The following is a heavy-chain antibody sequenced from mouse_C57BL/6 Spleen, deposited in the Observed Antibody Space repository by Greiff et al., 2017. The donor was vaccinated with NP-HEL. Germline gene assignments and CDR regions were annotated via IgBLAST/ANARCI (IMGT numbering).Heavy chain of an antibody. CDR1: GYTFTSYW. J-gene: IGHJ2*01. V-gene: IGHV1-59*01. CDR2: IDPSDSYT. Sequence: QVQLQQPGAELVRPGTSVKLSCKASGYTFTSYWMHWVKQRPGQGLEWIGVIDPSDSYTNYNQKFKGKATLTVDTSSSTAYMQLSSLTSEDSAVYYCARRTTVGYYFDYWGQGTTLTVSS. D-gene: IGHD1-1*01. CDR3: ARRTTVGYYFDY.